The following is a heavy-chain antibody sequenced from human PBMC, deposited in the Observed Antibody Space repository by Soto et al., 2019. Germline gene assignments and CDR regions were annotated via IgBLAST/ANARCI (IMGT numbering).Heavy chain of an antibody. CDR1: GGSISSSSYY. CDR2: IYYSGST. CDR3: ARRKRFGESRHYDY. J-gene: IGHJ4*02. D-gene: IGHD3-10*01. Sequence: SETPSLTCTVSGGSISSSSYYWGWIRQPPGKGLEWIGSIYYSGSTYYNPSLKSRVTISVDTSKNQFSLKLSSVTAADTAVYYCARRKRFGESRHYDYWGQGTLVTV. V-gene: IGHV4-39*01.